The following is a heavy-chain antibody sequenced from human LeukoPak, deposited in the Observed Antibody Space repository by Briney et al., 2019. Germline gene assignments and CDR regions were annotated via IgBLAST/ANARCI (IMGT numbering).Heavy chain of an antibody. J-gene: IGHJ4*02. V-gene: IGHV3-23*01. Sequence: GGSLRLSCAASGFTFSNYGMNWVRQAPGKGLEWVSAISGSGHNTYYADSVKGRFTISRDNSKNTLYLQMNSLRAEDTAVYYRARELEVAGRFDYWGQGTLVTVSS. CDR1: GFTFSNYG. D-gene: IGHD6-19*01. CDR3: ARELEVAGRFDY. CDR2: ISGSGHNT.